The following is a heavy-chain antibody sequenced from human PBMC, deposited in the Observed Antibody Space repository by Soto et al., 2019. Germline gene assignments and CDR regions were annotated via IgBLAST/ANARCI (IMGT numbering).Heavy chain of an antibody. CDR1: AVTFMTSA. J-gene: IGHJ6*02. V-gene: IGHV1-58*01. CDR2: IVGGSGNT. Sequence: SVKVSSKASAVTFMTSAVQWVRQARGQRPEWMGWIVGGSGNTNYAQNSQERVIITRDMSTSTVYMELSSLRSDDTAVYFCAARRSGLYAMDVWGQGTTVTVSS. CDR3: AARRSGLYAMDV. D-gene: IGHD1-26*01.